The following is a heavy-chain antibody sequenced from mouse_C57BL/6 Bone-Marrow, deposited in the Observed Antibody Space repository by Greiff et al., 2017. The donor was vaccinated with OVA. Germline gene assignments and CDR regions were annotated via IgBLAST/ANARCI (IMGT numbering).Heavy chain of an antibody. CDR1: GYTFTSYW. CDR2: IDPSDSYT. CDR3: ALYDGDPYYYAMDY. Sequence: QVQLQQPGAELVKPGASVKLSCKASGYTFTSYWMQWVKQRPGQGLEWIGEIDPSDSYTNYNQKFKGKATLTVDTSSSTAYMQLSSLTSEDSAVYYCALYDGDPYYYAMDYWGQGTSVTVSS. J-gene: IGHJ4*01. D-gene: IGHD2-3*01. V-gene: IGHV1-50*01.